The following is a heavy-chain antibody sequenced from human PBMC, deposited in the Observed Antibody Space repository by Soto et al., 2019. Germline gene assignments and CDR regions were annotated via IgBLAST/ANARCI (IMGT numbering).Heavy chain of an antibody. D-gene: IGHD1-26*01. CDR3: ARTIVGATVRFDY. Sequence: GGSLRLSCAASGVAFSTYVMNWVRQAPGKGLEWVSYINSGSSLIYYADSVRGRFTISRDNAKNLLYLQMDSLRAEDTAVYYCARTIVGATVRFDYWGQGTQVTSPQ. CDR1: GVAFSTYV. J-gene: IGHJ4*02. CDR2: INSGSSLI. V-gene: IGHV3-48*01.